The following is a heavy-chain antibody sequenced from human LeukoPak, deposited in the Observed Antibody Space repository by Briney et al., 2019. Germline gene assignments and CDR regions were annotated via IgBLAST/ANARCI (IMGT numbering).Heavy chain of an antibody. Sequence: PGGSLRLSCAASGLTFSSYSMNWVRQAPGKGLEWVSYISSISDTIYYADSVKGRFTISRDNARNSLYLHMNSLRADDTAVYYCARWIDDSGLYNWGQGTLVTVSS. CDR1: GLTFSSYS. CDR2: ISSISDTI. D-gene: IGHD3-16*01. CDR3: ARWIDDSGLYN. J-gene: IGHJ4*02. V-gene: IGHV3-48*04.